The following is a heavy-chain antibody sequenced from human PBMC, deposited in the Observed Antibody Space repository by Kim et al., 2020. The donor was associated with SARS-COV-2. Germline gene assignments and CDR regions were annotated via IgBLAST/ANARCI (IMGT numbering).Heavy chain of an antibody. Sequence: SWVRQAPGQGLEWMGWISAYNGNTNYAQKLQGRVTMTTDTSTSTAYMELRSLRSDDTAVYYCVSGAGYSSSWYYYYGMDVWGPGTKVT. V-gene: IGHV1-18*01. CDR2: ISAYNGNT. J-gene: IGHJ6*02. CDR3: VSGAGYSSSWYYYYGMDV. D-gene: IGHD6-13*01.